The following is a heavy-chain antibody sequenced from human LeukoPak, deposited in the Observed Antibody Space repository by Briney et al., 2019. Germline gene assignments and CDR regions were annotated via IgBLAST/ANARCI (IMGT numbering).Heavy chain of an antibody. V-gene: IGHV4-59*02. D-gene: IGHD3-22*01. CDR3: ARGRSITMIVVVILGLGAFDI. CDR2: MYYSGST. CDR1: GGSVSRYY. J-gene: IGHJ3*02. Sequence: PSETLSLTCTVSGGSVSRYYWNWIRQPPGKGLEWIGYMYYSGSTNYNPSLKSRVTISVDTSKNQFSLKLSSVTAADTAVYYCARGRSITMIVVVILGLGAFDIWGQGTMVTVSS.